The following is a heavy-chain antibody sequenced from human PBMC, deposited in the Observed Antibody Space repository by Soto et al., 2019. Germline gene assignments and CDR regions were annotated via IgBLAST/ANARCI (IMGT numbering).Heavy chain of an antibody. D-gene: IGHD3-22*01. Sequence: QVQLAQSGPEVKKPGASVKVSCRASGDTLTGSYLHWVRQAPGQGLESLGWINPNNGDTNYAQKFRGWVTMTRDASNNTVYMELTRLTSADTAVYYCARMVVPTTYFHSWGQGTLVTVSS. J-gene: IGHJ4*02. CDR1: GDTLTGSY. CDR3: ARMVVPTTYFHS. CDR2: INPNNGDT. V-gene: IGHV1-2*04.